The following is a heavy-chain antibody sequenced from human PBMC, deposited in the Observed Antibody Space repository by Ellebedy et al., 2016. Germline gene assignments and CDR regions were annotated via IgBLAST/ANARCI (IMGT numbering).Heavy chain of an antibody. CDR3: AEGYCSGGSCGYFDL. Sequence: ASVKVSCKGSGYSFTSYWISWVRQMPGKGLAWMGRIDPSDSYTNYSPSFQGHVTISADKSISTAYLQWSSLKASDTAMYYCAEGYCSGGSCGYFDLWGRGTLVTVSS. CDR2: IDPSDSYT. CDR1: GYSFTSYW. D-gene: IGHD2-15*01. J-gene: IGHJ2*01. V-gene: IGHV5-10-1*01.